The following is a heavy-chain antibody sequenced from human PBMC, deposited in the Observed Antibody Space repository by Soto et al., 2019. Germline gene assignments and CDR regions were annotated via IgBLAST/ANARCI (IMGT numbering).Heavy chain of an antibody. V-gene: IGHV1-18*01. D-gene: IGHD1-1*01. Sequence: GASVKVSCKASGYTFTSYGISWVRQAPGQGLEWMGWISAYNGNTNYAQKLQGRVTMTTDTSTSTAYMELRSLRSDDTAVYYRARVSSYNSYYYMDVWGEGTTVTVSS. J-gene: IGHJ6*03. CDR2: ISAYNGNT. CDR3: ARVSSYNSYYYMDV. CDR1: GYTFTSYG.